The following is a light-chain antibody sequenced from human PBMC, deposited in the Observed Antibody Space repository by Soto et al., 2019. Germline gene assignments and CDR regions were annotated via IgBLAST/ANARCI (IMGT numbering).Light chain of an antibody. Sequence: DIVLTQSPATLSVSPGVRATLSCRASQSVSGDLAWYHHKPGQAPRLLIYGASTRATGIPARFSGSGSGTEFTLTISSLQSEDFAVYYCQQYNNWPITFGQGTRLEIK. V-gene: IGKV3-15*01. CDR1: QSVSGD. CDR3: QQYNNWPIT. CDR2: GAS. J-gene: IGKJ5*01.